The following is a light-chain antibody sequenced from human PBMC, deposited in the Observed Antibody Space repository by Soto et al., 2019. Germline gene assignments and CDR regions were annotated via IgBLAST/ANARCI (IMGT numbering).Light chain of an antibody. Sequence: EIVLTQSPGSLSLSPGERATLSCRASQSVTNSHLAWYQQKPGQAPRLLIYGSSRRAPGIPDRFSGSGFATDFTLTICRLEPEDFAVYYCHYYGSSPRTFGPGTKVDIK. J-gene: IGKJ3*01. V-gene: IGKV3-20*01. CDR1: QSVTNSH. CDR2: GSS. CDR3: HYYGSSPRT.